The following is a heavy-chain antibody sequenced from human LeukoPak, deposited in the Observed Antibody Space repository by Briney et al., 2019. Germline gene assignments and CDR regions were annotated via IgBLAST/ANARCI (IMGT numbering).Heavy chain of an antibody. CDR2: ISSTSSPI. D-gene: IGHD2-2*01. Sequence: GGSLRLSCAASGFTFSSYSMNWVRQAPGKGLEWVSYISSTSSPIYYADSVRGRFTISRDNAKNSLYLQMNSLRAEDTAVYYCARSRVGFEVVTGWYSWGQGTLCSVSS. CDR3: ARSRVGFEVVTGWYS. V-gene: IGHV3-48*04. CDR1: GFTFSSYS. J-gene: IGHJ4*02.